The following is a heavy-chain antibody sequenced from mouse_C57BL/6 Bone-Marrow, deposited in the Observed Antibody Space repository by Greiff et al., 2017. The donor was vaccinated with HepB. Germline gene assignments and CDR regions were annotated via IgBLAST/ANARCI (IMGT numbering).Heavy chain of an antibody. J-gene: IGHJ4*01. CDR3: ASLHYYGSRGYAMDY. CDR1: GFTFSDYG. D-gene: IGHD1-1*01. CDR2: ISSGSSTI. V-gene: IGHV5-17*01. Sequence: EVHLVESGGGLVKPGGSLKLSCAASGFTFSDYGMHWVRQAPEKGLEWVAYISSGSSTIYYADTVKGRFTISRDNAKNTLFLRMTSLRSEDTAMYYCASLHYYGSRGYAMDYWGQGTSVTVSS.